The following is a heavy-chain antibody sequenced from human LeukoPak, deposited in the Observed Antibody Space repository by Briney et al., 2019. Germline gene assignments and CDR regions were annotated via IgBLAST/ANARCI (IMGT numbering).Heavy chain of an antibody. CDR2: IFSGAMTKT. CDR1: GFSISTTSYY. CDR3: ARCLYRFGSFYFDL. D-gene: IGHD5-18*01. Sequence: PSETLSLTCSVSGFSISTTSYYWGWLRQSPGNGLELIANIFSGAMTKTNYNPSLKGRVAISADTSRNRFSLTLTPVTAEDTAVYYCARCLYRFGSFYFDLWGQGSLVTVSS. V-gene: IGHV4-39*01. J-gene: IGHJ4*02.